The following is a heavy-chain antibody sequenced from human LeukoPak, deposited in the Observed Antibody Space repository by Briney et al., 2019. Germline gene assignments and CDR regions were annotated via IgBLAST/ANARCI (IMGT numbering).Heavy chain of an antibody. CDR1: GFTFSNYW. D-gene: IGHD6-6*01. V-gene: IGHV3-7*01. CDR3: GSSSGLNNWFDP. Sequence: PGGSLRLSCAASGFTFSNYWMSWVRQAPGKGLEWVANIKEDGSEKYYVDSVKGRFTISRDNAKNSLYLQMNSLRAEDTAVYYCGSSSGLNNWFDPWGQGTLVIVSS. J-gene: IGHJ5*02. CDR2: IKEDGSEK.